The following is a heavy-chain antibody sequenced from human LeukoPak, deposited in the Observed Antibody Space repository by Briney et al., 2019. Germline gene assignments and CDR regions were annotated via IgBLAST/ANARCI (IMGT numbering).Heavy chain of an antibody. CDR3: ARLSIVGATNFDY. Sequence: SETLSLTSTVSGASITSYYWSCIRQPPGKGLEWIGYIYYSGSTTYKLSLKSRVTISVDTSKNQFSLKLSSVTAADTAVYYCARLSIVGATNFDYWGQGTLVTVSS. D-gene: IGHD1-26*01. CDR1: GASITSYY. V-gene: IGHV4-59*08. J-gene: IGHJ4*02. CDR2: IYYSGST.